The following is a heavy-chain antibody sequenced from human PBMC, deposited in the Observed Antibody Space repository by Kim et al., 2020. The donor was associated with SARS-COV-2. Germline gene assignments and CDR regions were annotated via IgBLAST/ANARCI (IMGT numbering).Heavy chain of an antibody. V-gene: IGHV4-31*03. J-gene: IGHJ6*02. Sequence: SETLSLTCTVSGGSISSGGYYWSWIRQHPGKGLEWIGYIYYSGSTYYNPSLKSRVTISVDTSKNQFSLKLSSVTAADTAVYYCARSPGYYDILTGYPGLYGMDVWGQGTTVTVSS. CDR3: ARSPGYYDILTGYPGLYGMDV. CDR2: IYYSGST. CDR1: GGSISSGGYY. D-gene: IGHD3-9*01.